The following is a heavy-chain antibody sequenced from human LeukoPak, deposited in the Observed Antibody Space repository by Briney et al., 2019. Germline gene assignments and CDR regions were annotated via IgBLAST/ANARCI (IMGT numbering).Heavy chain of an antibody. Sequence: SETLSVTCTVSGGSISSSSYYWGWIRQPPGKGLEWIGSIYYSGSTYYNPSLKSRVTISVDTSKNQFSLKLSSVTAADTAVYYCARDPNPVTMVRGVIGYWGQGTLVTVSS. CDR2: IYYSGST. J-gene: IGHJ4*02. D-gene: IGHD3-10*01. CDR3: ARDPNPVTMVRGVIGY. CDR1: GGSISSSSYY. V-gene: IGHV4-39*07.